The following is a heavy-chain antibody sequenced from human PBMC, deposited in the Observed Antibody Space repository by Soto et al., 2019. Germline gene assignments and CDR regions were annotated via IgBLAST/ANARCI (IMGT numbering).Heavy chain of an antibody. D-gene: IGHD3-3*01. CDR2: FFIGGDT. J-gene: IGHJ3*01. Sequence: GGSMRLSSAACGLGVYNYYVSGVRQDTGKGLEWVAVFFIGGDTHYAESVKGRFTISRDNSKNTLYLQMNSLRAEDTAVYYCAREPLWSDPLPLDAFDLWGQGTIVTVSS. CDR3: AREPLWSDPLPLDAFDL. CDR1: GLGVYNYY. V-gene: IGHV3-53*01.